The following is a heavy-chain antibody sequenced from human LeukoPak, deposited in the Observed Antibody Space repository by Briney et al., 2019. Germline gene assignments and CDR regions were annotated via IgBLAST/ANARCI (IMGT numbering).Heavy chain of an antibody. J-gene: IGHJ6*03. Sequence: GGSLRLSCAASGFTFSSYSMNWVRQAPGKGLEWVSSISSSSSYIYYADSVKGRFTISRDNAKNSLYLQMNNLRAEDTAVYYCARGITIFGVVTNYYMDVWGKGTTVTVSS. V-gene: IGHV3-21*01. D-gene: IGHD3-3*01. CDR2: ISSSSSYI. CDR1: GFTFSSYS. CDR3: ARGITIFGVVTNYYMDV.